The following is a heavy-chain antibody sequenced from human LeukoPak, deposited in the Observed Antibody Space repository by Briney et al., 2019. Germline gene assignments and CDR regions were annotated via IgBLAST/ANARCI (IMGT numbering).Heavy chain of an antibody. CDR3: AKGIAAAGYFDY. CDR2: ISGDGGST. CDR1: GFTFDDYA. V-gene: IGHV3-43*02. Sequence: GGSLRLSCAASGFTFDDYAMHWVRQAPGKGLEWVSLISGDGGSTYYADSVKGRFTISRDNSKNSLYLQMNRLRTEDTALYYCAKGIAAAGYFDYWGQGTLVTVSS. D-gene: IGHD6-13*01. J-gene: IGHJ4*02.